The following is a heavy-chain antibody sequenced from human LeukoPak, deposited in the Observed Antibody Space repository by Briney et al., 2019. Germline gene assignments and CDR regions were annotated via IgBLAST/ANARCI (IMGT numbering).Heavy chain of an antibody. D-gene: IGHD3-22*01. V-gene: IGHV4-34*01. CDR2: INHSGST. CDR1: GGSFSGYY. J-gene: IGHJ3*02. Sequence: SETLSLTCAVYGGSFSGYYWSWIRQPPGKGLEWIGEINHSGSTNYNPSPKSRVTISVDTSKNQFSLKLSSVTAADTAVYYCARGSDSSGYYYWNAFDIWGQGTMVTVSS. CDR3: ARGSDSSGYYYWNAFDI.